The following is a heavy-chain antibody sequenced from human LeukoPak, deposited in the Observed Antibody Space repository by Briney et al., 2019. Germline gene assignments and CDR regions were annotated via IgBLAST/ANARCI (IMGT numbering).Heavy chain of an antibody. CDR1: KFTFSHYG. CDR3: ARDAQRGFDYSNSLAY. D-gene: IGHD4-11*01. V-gene: IGHV3-33*01. CDR2: IWSDGSNH. Sequence: GGSLRLSCAASKFTFSHYGMHWVRQVPGKGLQWVAVIWSDGSNHYYADSVKGRFTISRDNSNNMVYLQMNSLRVDDTGVYYCARDAQRGFDYSNSLAYWGQGVLVTVSS. J-gene: IGHJ4*02.